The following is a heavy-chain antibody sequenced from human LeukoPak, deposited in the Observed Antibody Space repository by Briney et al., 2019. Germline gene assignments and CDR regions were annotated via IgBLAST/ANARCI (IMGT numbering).Heavy chain of an antibody. V-gene: IGHV1-2*02. CDR3: AYSYGYYY. CDR2: INPNSGGT. Sequence: ASVKVSCTASGYSFTGYYMHWVRQAPGQGLGWVGWINPNSGGTNYAQKFQGVVTMTSDTSISTAYMELSRLRSDDTAVYYCAYSYGYYYWGQGTLVTVSS. D-gene: IGHD5-18*01. CDR1: GYSFTGYY. J-gene: IGHJ4*02.